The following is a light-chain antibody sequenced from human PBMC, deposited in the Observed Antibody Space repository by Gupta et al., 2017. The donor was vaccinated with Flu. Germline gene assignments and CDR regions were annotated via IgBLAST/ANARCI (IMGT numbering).Light chain of an antibody. CDR1: QSVNIY. CDR3: QQRSGLPMYT. CDR2: DAS. V-gene: IGKV3-11*01. J-gene: IGKJ2*01. Sequence: EIVLTQSPATLSLSPGDRAILSCRASQSVNIYLAWYQQKPGQPPRLLMFDASKRAAGIPDRFSGSGYGTDFTLTISTREPEDFAVYYCQQRSGLPMYTFDQGTKLE.